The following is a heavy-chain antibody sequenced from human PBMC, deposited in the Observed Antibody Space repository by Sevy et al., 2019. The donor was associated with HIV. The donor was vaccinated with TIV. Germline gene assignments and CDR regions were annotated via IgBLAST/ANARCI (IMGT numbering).Heavy chain of an antibody. J-gene: IGHJ4*02. Sequence: SDTLSLTCAVYGGSFSGYYWSWIRQPPGKGLEWIGEINHSGSTNYNPSLKSRVTISVDTSKNQFSLKLSSVTAADTAVYYCARGFTLRGSYRYYNFDYWGQGTLVTVSS. CDR3: ARGFTLRGSYRYYNFDY. V-gene: IGHV4-34*01. CDR2: INHSGST. D-gene: IGHD3-16*02. CDR1: GGSFSGYY.